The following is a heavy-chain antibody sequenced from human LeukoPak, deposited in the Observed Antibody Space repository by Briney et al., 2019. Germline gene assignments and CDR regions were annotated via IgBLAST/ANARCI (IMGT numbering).Heavy chain of an antibody. V-gene: IGHV3-7*01. Sequence: GGSLRLSCAASGFTFSSYWMSWVRQAPGKGLEWVANIKQDGSEKYYVDSVKGRVTISRDNAKNSLYLQMNSLRAEDTAMYYCARLPGGVVIDAGLYWGQGTLVTVSS. D-gene: IGHD2-21*01. CDR2: IKQDGSEK. CDR3: ARLPGGVVIDAGLY. CDR1: GFTFSSYW. J-gene: IGHJ4*02.